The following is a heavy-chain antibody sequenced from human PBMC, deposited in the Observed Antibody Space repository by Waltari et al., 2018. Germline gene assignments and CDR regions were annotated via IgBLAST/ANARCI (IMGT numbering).Heavy chain of an antibody. CDR2: IIPIFGTA. CDR3: ARGTRYFDWLRTDAFDI. D-gene: IGHD3-9*01. CDR1: GGTFSSYA. J-gene: IGHJ3*02. Sequence: QVQLVQSGAEVKKPGSSLKVSCRASGGTFSSYAISWLRRAPGQGLEWMGGIIPIFGTANYAQKFQGRVTITADESTSTAYMELSSLRSEDTAVYYCARGTRYFDWLRTDAFDIWGQGTMVTVSS. V-gene: IGHV1-69*01.